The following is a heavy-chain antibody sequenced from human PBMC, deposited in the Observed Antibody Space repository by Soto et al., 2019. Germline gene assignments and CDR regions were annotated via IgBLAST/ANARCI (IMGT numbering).Heavy chain of an antibody. J-gene: IGHJ5*02. Sequence: SETLSLTCTVSGGSISSYYWSWIRQPPGKGLEWIGYIYYSGSTNYNPSLKSRVTISVDTSKNQFSLKLSSVTAADTAVYYCARASATDYGDYAGWFDPWGQGTLVTVSS. CDR1: GGSISSYY. V-gene: IGHV4-59*01. CDR2: IYYSGST. D-gene: IGHD4-17*01. CDR3: ARASATDYGDYAGWFDP.